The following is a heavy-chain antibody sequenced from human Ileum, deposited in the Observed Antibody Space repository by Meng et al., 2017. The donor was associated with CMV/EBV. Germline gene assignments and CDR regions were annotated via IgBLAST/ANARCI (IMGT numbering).Heavy chain of an antibody. CDR1: AGTFSSYA. J-gene: IGHJ5*02. CDR2: IIPIFGTA. Sequence: KVSCNASAGTFSSYAISWVRQAPGQVLEWMGGIIPIFGTANYAQKFQFRVTITTDESTSTAYMELSSLRSEDTAVYYCARGSWWLLHPWGQGTLVTVSS. V-gene: IGHV1-69*05. D-gene: IGHD3-22*01. CDR3: ARGSWWLLHP.